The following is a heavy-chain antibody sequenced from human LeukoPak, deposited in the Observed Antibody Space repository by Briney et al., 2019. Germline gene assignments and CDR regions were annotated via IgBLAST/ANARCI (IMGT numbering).Heavy chain of an antibody. CDR2: IYYSGST. Sequence: PSETLSLTCTVSGGSISGYYWSWIRQPPGKGLEWIGYIYYSGSTNYNPSLKSRVTISVDTSKNQFSLKLSSVTAADTAVYYCARGVSYYDFWGGYTFDYWGQGTLVTVSS. CDR3: ARGVSYYDFWGGYTFDY. D-gene: IGHD3-3*01. CDR1: GGSISGYY. J-gene: IGHJ4*02. V-gene: IGHV4-59*01.